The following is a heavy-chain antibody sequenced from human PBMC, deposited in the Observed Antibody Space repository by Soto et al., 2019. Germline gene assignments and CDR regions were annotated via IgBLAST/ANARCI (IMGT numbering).Heavy chain of an antibody. J-gene: IGHJ6*02. CDR3: ARDWGIVVVTAAKGMDV. V-gene: IGHV1-46*01. CDR2: INPSGGST. D-gene: IGHD2-21*02. CDR1: GYTFTSYY. Sequence: ASVKVSCKASGYTFTSYYMHWVRQAPGQGLEWMGIINPSGGSTSYAQKFQGRVTMTRDTSTSTVYMELSSLRSGDTAVYYCARDWGIVVVTAAKGMDVWGQGTTVTVSS.